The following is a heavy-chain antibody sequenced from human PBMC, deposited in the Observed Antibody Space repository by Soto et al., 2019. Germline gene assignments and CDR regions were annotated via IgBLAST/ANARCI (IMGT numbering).Heavy chain of an antibody. CDR1: GFTFSGYS. CDR3: ARDRGTAMVSEYFQH. V-gene: IGHV3-21*01. J-gene: IGHJ1*01. D-gene: IGHD5-18*01. CDR2: ISSSSSYI. Sequence: GGSLRLSCAASGFTFSGYSMNWVRQAPGKGLEWVSSISSSSSYIYYADSVKGRFTISRDNAKNSLYLQMNSLRAEDTAVYYCARDRGTAMVSEYFQHWGQGTLVTVSS.